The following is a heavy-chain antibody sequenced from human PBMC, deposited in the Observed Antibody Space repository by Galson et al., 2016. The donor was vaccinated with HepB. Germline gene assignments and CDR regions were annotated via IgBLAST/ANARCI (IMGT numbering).Heavy chain of an antibody. D-gene: IGHD2-21*01. J-gene: IGHJ6*02. Sequence: ETLSLTCAVSGASIGSDRWWNWVRQSPGKGLEWIGEVYHTGSTNYNPSLNSRVTISIDTSKNQFSLKVTSVTATDTAGYYCARRGRGSLYSGMDVWGQGTTVTVSS. CDR1: GASIGSDRW. CDR2: VYHTGST. CDR3: ARRGRGSLYSGMDV. V-gene: IGHV4-4*02.